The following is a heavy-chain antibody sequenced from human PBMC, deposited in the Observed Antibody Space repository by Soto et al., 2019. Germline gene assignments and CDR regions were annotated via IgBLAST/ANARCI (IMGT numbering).Heavy chain of an antibody. CDR2: MYYSGRT. CDR1: GGSISSSSYY. D-gene: IGHD6-6*01. CDR3: ARVIEARPEGAFDI. V-gene: IGHV4-39*01. Sequence: SETLSLTCTVSGGSISSSSYYWGWIRQPPGKGLEWIGTMYYSGRTYYNTSLKSRFTISVDTSKNQFSLKLNSATAADTAVYYCARVIEARPEGAFDIWGQGTMVTVSS. J-gene: IGHJ3*02.